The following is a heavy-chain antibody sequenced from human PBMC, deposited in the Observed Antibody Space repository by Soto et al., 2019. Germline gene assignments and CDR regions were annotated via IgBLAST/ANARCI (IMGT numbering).Heavy chain of an antibody. Sequence: EVQVSESGGGLVQPGGSLRLSCATSGFTFSHYPMNWVRQAPGKGLEWVSGISAGGDRTYYADSVKGRFTIFRDNSKNSVSLQMNSLRVEDTAVYYCARRVWGQGTLDTVSS. CDR3: ARRV. CDR1: GFTFSHYP. CDR2: ISAGGDRT. V-gene: IGHV3-23*01. J-gene: IGHJ4*02.